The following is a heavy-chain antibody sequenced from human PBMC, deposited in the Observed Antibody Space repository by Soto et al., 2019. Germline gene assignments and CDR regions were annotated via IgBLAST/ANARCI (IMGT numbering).Heavy chain of an antibody. D-gene: IGHD4-17*01. Sequence: QVQLVESGAGVVQPGRSLRLSCAASGFSFSDYGMHWVRQAPGKGLEWVAAIWYDGSHKYHADSVKDRFTNSRDNSKNTLYLQMDSLRAEDTAVYYWARGATIERGERDFDYWGQGALVTVSS. J-gene: IGHJ4*02. V-gene: IGHV3-33*01. CDR2: IWYDGSHK. CDR3: ARGATIERGERDFDY. CDR1: GFSFSDYG.